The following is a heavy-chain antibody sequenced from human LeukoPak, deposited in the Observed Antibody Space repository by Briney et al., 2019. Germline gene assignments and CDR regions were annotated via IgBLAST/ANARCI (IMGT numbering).Heavy chain of an antibody. CDR2: IYYSGST. J-gene: IGHJ4*02. CDR1: GGAIKNYY. Sequence: PSETLSLTCSVSGGAIKNYYWSWIRQPPGKGLEWIGYIYYSGSTNYNPSLKSRVTISVDTSKNQFSLKLRSVTAADTAVYYCAREGSRGFFFDYWGQGTLVTVSS. D-gene: IGHD3-10*01. CDR3: AREGSRGFFFDY. V-gene: IGHV4-59*12.